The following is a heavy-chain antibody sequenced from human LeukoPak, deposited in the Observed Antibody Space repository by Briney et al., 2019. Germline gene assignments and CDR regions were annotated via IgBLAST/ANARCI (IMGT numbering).Heavy chain of an antibody. V-gene: IGHV3-48*03. CDR2: ISASGSTK. CDR1: GFTFSSYE. Sequence: GGSLRLSCAASGFTFSSYEMNWVRQAPGKGLEWVSYISASGSTKYYADSVKGRFTISRDNAKNSLYLQMNSLRAEDTAVYYCAREVRMVRGVYFDYWGQGTLVIVSS. CDR3: AREVRMVRGVYFDY. J-gene: IGHJ4*02. D-gene: IGHD3-10*01.